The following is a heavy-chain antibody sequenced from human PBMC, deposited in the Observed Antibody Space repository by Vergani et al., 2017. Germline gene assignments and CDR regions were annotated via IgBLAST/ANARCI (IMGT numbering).Heavy chain of an antibody. J-gene: IGHJ6*03. CDR3: VLCVVVRLGGGYYYYMDV. D-gene: IGHD3-16*01. CDR1: GGSISSGGYY. V-gene: IGHV4-31*03. Sequence: QVQLQESGPGLVKPSQTLSLTCTVSGGSISSGGYYWSWIRQHPGKGLEWIGYIYYSGSTYYNPSLKSRVTISVGTSKNQFSLKLSSVTASDTAVYYCVLCVVVRLGGGYYYYMDVWCKGSTVTVSS. CDR2: IYYSGST.